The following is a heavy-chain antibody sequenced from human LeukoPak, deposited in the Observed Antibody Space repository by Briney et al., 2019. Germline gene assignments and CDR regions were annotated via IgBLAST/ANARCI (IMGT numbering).Heavy chain of an antibody. CDR1: GDSITSDHY. CDR2: IYHSGNT. J-gene: IGHJ4*02. D-gene: IGHD3-3*01. CDR3: ARGRSITSYYDFWSGYYTGYYFDY. V-gene: IGHV4-30-4*08. Sequence: SETLSLTCAVSGDSITSDHYWTWIRQPPGKGLEWISYIYHSGNTYYNPSLRSRVTMSVATSKNQFSLELKSVTAADTAVYYCARGRSITSYYDFWSGYYTGYYFDYWGQGTLVTVSS.